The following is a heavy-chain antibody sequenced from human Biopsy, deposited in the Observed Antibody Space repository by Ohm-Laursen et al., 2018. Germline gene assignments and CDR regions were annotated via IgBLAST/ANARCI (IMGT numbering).Heavy chain of an antibody. CDR2: IEYSDKT. CDR3: ARHRYCSSTSCSNSNYYFDF. V-gene: IGHV4-59*08. CDR1: GDSIGSYS. D-gene: IGHD2-2*01. Sequence: GTLSLTWTVSGDSIGSYSWSWIRRPPGKGLEWIGYIEYSDKTYYNPSLESRVAFSVDTSKNQFSLRLMCVTAADTAVYYCARHRYCSSTSCSNSNYYFDFWGPGTLVTVSS. J-gene: IGHJ4*02.